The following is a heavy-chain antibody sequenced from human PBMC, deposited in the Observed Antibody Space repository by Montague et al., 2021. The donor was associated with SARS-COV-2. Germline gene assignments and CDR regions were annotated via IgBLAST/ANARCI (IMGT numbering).Heavy chain of an antibody. V-gene: IGHV4-34*12. CDR1: GGSFSGYY. CDR3: ARVRGLVLRDFDWLYYFDY. D-gene: IGHD3-9*01. Sequence: SETLSLTCAVYGGSFSGYYWSWIRQPPGKGLEWIGEIIHSGSTTYNPSLKSRVTTSVDTSKNQFSLKLSSVTAADTAVYYCARVRGLVLRDFDWLYYFDYWGQGTLVTVSS. J-gene: IGHJ4*02. CDR2: IIHSGST.